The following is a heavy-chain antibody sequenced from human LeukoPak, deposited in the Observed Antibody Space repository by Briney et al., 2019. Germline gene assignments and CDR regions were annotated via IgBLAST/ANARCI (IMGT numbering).Heavy chain of an antibody. Sequence: GGSLRLSCAASGFSFSSYVMSWVRQAPGKGLEWVSSVTGTGGSTFYADSVKGRFTISRDNSKNTLNLQMNSLRAEGTAVYYCAKRRNSYDSGGSTDHWGQGTLVIVSS. V-gene: IGHV3-23*01. CDR3: AKRRNSYDSGGSTDH. CDR2: VTGTGGST. D-gene: IGHD3-22*01. J-gene: IGHJ4*02. CDR1: GFSFSSYV.